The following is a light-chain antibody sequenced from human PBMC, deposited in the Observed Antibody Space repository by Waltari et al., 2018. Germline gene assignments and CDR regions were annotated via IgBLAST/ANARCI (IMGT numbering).Light chain of an antibody. CDR3: LQHYTYPPT. CDR1: QDIGNY. V-gene: IGKV1-17*03. Sequence: DIQMTQSPSAMSASVGDRVAITCRASQDIGNYLAWFQQKPGTAPRRLIYAVSSLESGVPSRFSGSDSGTEFTLTINRLQPEDLATYFCLQHYTYPPTFGQGTRLEI. CDR2: AVS. J-gene: IGKJ5*01.